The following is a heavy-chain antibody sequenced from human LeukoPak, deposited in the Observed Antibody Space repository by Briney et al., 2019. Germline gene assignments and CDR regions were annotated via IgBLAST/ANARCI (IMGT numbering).Heavy chain of an antibody. Sequence: ASVKVSCKASGYTFTGYYMHWVRQAPGQGLEWMGWINPNSGGTNYAQKFQGRATMTRDTSISTAYMELSRLRSDDTAVYYCARDLRGSSSSYSEAFDIWGQGTMVTVSS. CDR2: INPNSGGT. CDR3: ARDLRGSSSSYSEAFDI. V-gene: IGHV1-2*02. J-gene: IGHJ3*02. D-gene: IGHD6-6*01. CDR1: GYTFTGYY.